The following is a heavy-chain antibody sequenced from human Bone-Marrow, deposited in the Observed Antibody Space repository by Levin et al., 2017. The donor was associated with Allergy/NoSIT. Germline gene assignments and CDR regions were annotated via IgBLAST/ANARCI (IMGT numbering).Heavy chain of an antibody. D-gene: IGHD5-12*01. CDR2: ISPYNGKT. J-gene: IGHJ4*02. Sequence: GESLKISCKASGYAFRNYGISWVRQAPGQGLEWIGWISPYNGKTNHAQNLQGRVTMTTDTFTSTAYMDLRSLRSDDTAVYYCARDHGYSGYLRDWGQGTLVTVSS. CDR1: GYAFRNYG. CDR3: ARDHGYSGYLRD. V-gene: IGHV1-18*01.